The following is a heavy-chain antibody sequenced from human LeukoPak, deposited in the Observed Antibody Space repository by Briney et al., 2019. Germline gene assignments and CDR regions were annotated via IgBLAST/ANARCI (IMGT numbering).Heavy chain of an antibody. J-gene: IGHJ4*02. Sequence: GGSLRLSCAASGFTFSSYGMHWVRQAPGKGLEWVAFIRYDGSNKYYADSVKGRFTVSRDNSKNSLYLQMNSLRAEDTAVYYCARHYYDSSGWNTWGQGTLVTVSS. CDR1: GFTFSSYG. CDR2: IRYDGSNK. V-gene: IGHV3-30*02. D-gene: IGHD3-22*01. CDR3: ARHYYDSSGWNT.